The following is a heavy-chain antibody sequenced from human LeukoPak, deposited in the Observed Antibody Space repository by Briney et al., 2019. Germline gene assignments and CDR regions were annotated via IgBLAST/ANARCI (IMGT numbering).Heavy chain of an antibody. CDR3: ARLGDTAMVDFFDH. CDR1: GYSFTSYW. CDR2: IYPGDSDT. Sequence: GESLKISCKGSGYSFTSYWIGWVRQMPGKSLEWMGIIYPGDSDTRYSPSFQGQVTISADKSITTAYLQWNSLKASDTAMYYCARLGDTAMVDFFDHWGQGTLVTVSS. V-gene: IGHV5-51*01. J-gene: IGHJ4*02. D-gene: IGHD5-18*01.